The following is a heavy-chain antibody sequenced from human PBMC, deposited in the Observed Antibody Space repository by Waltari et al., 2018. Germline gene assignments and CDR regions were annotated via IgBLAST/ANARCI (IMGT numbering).Heavy chain of an antibody. V-gene: IGHV3-23*01. CDR1: GFNFDSYA. Sequence: EVQLLESGGGLVRPGGSLRLSCEASGFNFDSYAKSWVRQSSGKGLEWVAAVSGNGLRTYYADSVKGRFTISRDNSKNTVSLEMNSLRADDTAVYYCTKSGSFFYDASAAIFDPWGQGTRVTVSS. CDR2: VSGNGLRT. J-gene: IGHJ5*02. CDR3: TKSGSFFYDASAAIFDP. D-gene: IGHD3-16*01.